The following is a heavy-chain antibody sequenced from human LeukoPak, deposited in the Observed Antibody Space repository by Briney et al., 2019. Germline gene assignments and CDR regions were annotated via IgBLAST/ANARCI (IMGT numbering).Heavy chain of an antibody. CDR2: ISGSGGST. Sequence: GGSLRLSCAASGFTFSSYAMSWVRQAPGKGLEWVSAISGSGGSTYYADSVKGRFTISRDNSKNTLYLQMSSLRAEDTAVYYCAKDALYCSGGSCYNDYWGQGTLVTVSS. CDR3: AKDALYCSGGSCYNDY. J-gene: IGHJ4*02. V-gene: IGHV3-23*01. CDR1: GFTFSSYA. D-gene: IGHD2-15*01.